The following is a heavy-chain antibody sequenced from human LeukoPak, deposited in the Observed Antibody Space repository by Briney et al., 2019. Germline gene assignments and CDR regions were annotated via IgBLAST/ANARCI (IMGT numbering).Heavy chain of an antibody. V-gene: IGHV3-30*18. Sequence: PGGSLRLSCAASGLTFSSYGMHWVRQAPGKGLEWVAVISYDGSNKYYADSVKGRFTISRDNSKNTLYLQMNSLRAEDTAVYYCAKDPRFGKTNSYYLDYWGQGTLVTVSS. CDR1: GLTFSSYG. D-gene: IGHD3-3*01. CDR2: ISYDGSNK. CDR3: AKDPRFGKTNSYYLDY. J-gene: IGHJ4*02.